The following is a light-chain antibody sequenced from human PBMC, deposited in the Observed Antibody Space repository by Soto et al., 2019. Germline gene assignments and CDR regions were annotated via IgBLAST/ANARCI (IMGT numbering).Light chain of an antibody. CDR2: DAS. V-gene: IGKV3-20*01. CDR1: QSISTY. J-gene: IGKJ1*01. CDR3: QQYGSSPGT. Sequence: PVQIAALSCMASQSISTYLAWYQVKPGQAPRLLIYDASSRATGVPARFSGSGSGTDFSLTISSLEPEDVAVYYCQQYGSSPGTFGQGTKVDIK.